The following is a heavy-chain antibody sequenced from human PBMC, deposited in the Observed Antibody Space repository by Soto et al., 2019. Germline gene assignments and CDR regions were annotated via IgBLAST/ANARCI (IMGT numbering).Heavy chain of an antibody. J-gene: IGHJ6*02. Sequence: QVQLVQSGAEVKKPGSSVKVSCKVSGGTFSSHSINWVRQAPGQGPEWMGGIIPIFGTENYAQKFQGRVTITADESTSTAYMELSSLTSEDTALYYCSTSVYCSTTRCYYYYGLDVWGQGTTVIVFS. CDR3: STSVYCSTTRCYYYYGLDV. CDR2: IIPIFGTE. D-gene: IGHD2-2*01. V-gene: IGHV1-69*01. CDR1: GGTFSSHS.